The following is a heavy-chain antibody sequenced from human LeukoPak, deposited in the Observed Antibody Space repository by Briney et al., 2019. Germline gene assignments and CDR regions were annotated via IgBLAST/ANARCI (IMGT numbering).Heavy chain of an antibody. CDR3: GGRSRPSIAAVEWGGTYYYMDV. CDR1: GGSISSSSYY. V-gene: IGHV4-39*01. J-gene: IGHJ6*03. D-gene: IGHD6-13*01. Sequence: PSETLSLTCTVSGGSISSSSYYWGWIRQPPGKGLEWIGIIFYSGSTYYNPSLKSRVTISVDTSKNQFSLKLSSVTAADTAVYYCGGRSRPSIAAVEWGGTYYYMDVWGKGTTVTISS. CDR2: IFYSGST.